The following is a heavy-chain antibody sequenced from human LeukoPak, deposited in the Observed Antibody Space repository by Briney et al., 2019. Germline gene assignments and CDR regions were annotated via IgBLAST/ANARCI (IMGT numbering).Heavy chain of an antibody. CDR2: ISAYNGNT. D-gene: IGHD3-22*01. CDR3: ASLKNSYDSSGYLVTHAFDI. J-gene: IGHJ3*02. V-gene: IGHV1-18*01. CDR1: GGTFSSYA. Sequence: ASVKLSCKASGGTFSSYAISWVRQAPGQGLEWMGWISAYNGNTNYEQKPQGRVTMTTDTSTSTAYMEPRSLRSDDTAVYYCASLKNSYDSSGYLVTHAFDIWGQGTMVTVSS.